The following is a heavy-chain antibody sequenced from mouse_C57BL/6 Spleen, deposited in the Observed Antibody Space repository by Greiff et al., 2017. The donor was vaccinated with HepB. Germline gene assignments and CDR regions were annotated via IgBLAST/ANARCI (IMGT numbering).Heavy chain of an antibody. J-gene: IGHJ4*01. Sequence: EVQLVESGPGLVKPSQSLSLTCSVTGYSITSGYYWNWIRQFPGNKLEWMGYISYDGSNNYNPSLKNRISITRDTSKNQFFLKLNSVTTEDTATYYCARSDYYSNWHAMDYWGQGTSVTVSS. CDR1: GYSITSGYY. CDR2: ISYDGSN. V-gene: IGHV3-6*01. D-gene: IGHD2-5*01. CDR3: ARSDYYSNWHAMDY.